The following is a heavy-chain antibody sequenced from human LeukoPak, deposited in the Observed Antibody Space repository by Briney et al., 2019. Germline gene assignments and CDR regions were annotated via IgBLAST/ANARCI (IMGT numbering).Heavy chain of an antibody. CDR2: ISSSSSYI. D-gene: IGHD6-13*01. CDR3: ARVQQLVSSV. J-gene: IGHJ4*02. CDR1: GFTFSSYS. V-gene: IGHV3-21*01. Sequence: KPGGSLRLSCAASGFTFSSYSMNRVRQAPGKGLEWVSSISSSSSYIYHADSVKGRFTISRDNAKNSLYLQMNSLRAEDTAVYYCARVQQLVSSVWGQGTLVTVSS.